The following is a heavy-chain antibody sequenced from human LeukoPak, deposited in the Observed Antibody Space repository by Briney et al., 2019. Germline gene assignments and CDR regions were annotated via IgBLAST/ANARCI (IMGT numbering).Heavy chain of an antibody. Sequence: GGSLRLSCAASGLTFDIYAMNWVRQAPGKGLEWVSSISSTSSHTYYAESVKGRFTISRDNAKNSLYLQMNSLRAEDTAVYYCASQDIVATTGAELDYWGQGTLVTVSS. CDR2: ISSTSSHT. V-gene: IGHV3-21*01. CDR1: GLTFDIYA. CDR3: ASQDIVATTGAELDY. J-gene: IGHJ4*02. D-gene: IGHD5-12*01.